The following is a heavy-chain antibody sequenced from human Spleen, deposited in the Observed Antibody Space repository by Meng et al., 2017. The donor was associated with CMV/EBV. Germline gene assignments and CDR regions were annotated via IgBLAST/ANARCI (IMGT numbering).Heavy chain of an antibody. CDR3: ATDWGGY. J-gene: IGHJ4*02. CDR1: GFTFTDAW. Sequence: GGSQKISCAASGFTFTDAWMSWARQAPGKGLEWVGRIKNKADGGTTDYAAPVKGRFTISRDDSKTTLYLQMTILKTEDTAVYYCATDWGGYWGQGTLVTVSS. D-gene: IGHD3-16*01. CDR2: IKNKADGGTT. V-gene: IGHV3-15*01.